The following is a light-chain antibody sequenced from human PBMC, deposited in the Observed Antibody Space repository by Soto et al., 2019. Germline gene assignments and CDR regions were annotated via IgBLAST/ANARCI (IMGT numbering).Light chain of an antibody. CDR3: LHYGGSPLT. CDR1: QSVNSDY. Sequence: VLLTQSRVTLSLSPGERATLACVSSQSVNSDYLAWFQQKPGQAPRLLIYGASTRTTGIPDRFSGSGSGTDFTLTIGRLEPGDFAVYYCLHYGGSPLTFGQGTRLEIK. CDR2: GAS. V-gene: IGKV3-20*01. J-gene: IGKJ5*01.